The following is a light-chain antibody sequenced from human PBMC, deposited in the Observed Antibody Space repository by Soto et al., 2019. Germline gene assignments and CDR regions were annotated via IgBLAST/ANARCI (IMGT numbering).Light chain of an antibody. Sequence: DLQMTQSPSTLSASVGDRVTIACRASQNINSELAWYQQKPGKAPNLLIYKASSLESGVPLRFSGSGSGTEFTLTISSLQPDDFATYYCQQFKTYPVTFGQGTRLEMK. CDR3: QQFKTYPVT. CDR1: QNINSE. CDR2: KAS. J-gene: IGKJ5*01. V-gene: IGKV1-5*03.